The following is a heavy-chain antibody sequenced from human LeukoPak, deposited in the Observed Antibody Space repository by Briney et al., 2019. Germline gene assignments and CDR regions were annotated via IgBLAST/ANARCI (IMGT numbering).Heavy chain of an antibody. D-gene: IGHD1-26*01. CDR3: AREWDLNFDY. Sequence: PGGSLRLSCAASGFTFSSYAMHWVRQAPGKGLEWVAVISYDGSNKYYADSVKGRFTISRDNSKNTLYLQMNSLRAEDTAVYYCAREWDLNFDYWGQGTLVTVSS. CDR1: GFTFSSYA. CDR2: ISYDGSNK. V-gene: IGHV3-30-3*01. J-gene: IGHJ4*02.